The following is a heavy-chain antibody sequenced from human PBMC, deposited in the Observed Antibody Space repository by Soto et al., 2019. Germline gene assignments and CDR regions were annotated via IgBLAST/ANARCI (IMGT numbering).Heavy chain of an antibody. CDR2: IKQDGSQK. D-gene: IGHD6-13*01. J-gene: IGHJ4*02. Sequence: GGSLRLSCAASGFTLSSYWMSWVRQAPGKGLEWVANIKQDGSQKYYVDSVKGRFTISRDNAKNSVCLQMNSLRAEDTAVYYCARAVAAGGSYWGQGTLVTVSS. CDR1: GFTLSSYW. V-gene: IGHV3-7*01. CDR3: ARAVAAGGSY.